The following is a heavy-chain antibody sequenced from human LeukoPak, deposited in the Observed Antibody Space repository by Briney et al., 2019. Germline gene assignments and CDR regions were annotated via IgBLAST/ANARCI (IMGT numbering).Heavy chain of an antibody. D-gene: IGHD2-2*01. CDR1: GGSFSSYA. CDR3: ARAGGCCSSTSCSFDY. Sequence: SVKVSCKASGGSFSSYAINWVRQAPGQGLEWMGGIIPIFGTANYAQKFQGRVTITADESTSTAYMELSSLRSEDTAVYYCARAGGCCSSTSCSFDYWGQGTLVTVSS. CDR2: IIPIFGTA. J-gene: IGHJ4*02. V-gene: IGHV1-69*13.